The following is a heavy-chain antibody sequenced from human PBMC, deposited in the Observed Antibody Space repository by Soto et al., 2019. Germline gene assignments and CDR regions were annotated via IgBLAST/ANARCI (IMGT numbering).Heavy chain of an antibody. J-gene: IGHJ4*02. Sequence: GGALRLSCAAPGFSFSRHSMTWVRQAPGKGLEWVSSISPTSEYIYHADSVKGRFTISRDNAKNSLYLQMDSLRADDTAVYYCARKNYYPDSGFYVYWGQGA. CDR1: GFSFSRHS. D-gene: IGHD3-22*01. V-gene: IGHV3-21*01. CDR2: ISPTSEYI. CDR3: ARKNYYPDSGFYVY.